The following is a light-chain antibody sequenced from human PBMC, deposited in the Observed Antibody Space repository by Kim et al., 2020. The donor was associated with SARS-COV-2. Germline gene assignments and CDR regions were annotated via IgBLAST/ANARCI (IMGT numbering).Light chain of an antibody. CDR2: AAS. V-gene: IGKV1-27*01. CDR3: QKYDSVPFT. J-gene: IGKJ4*01. CDR1: QGIRNY. Sequence: ASVGDRVTITCRASQGIRNYLAWYQQKPGKVPKLLIYAASTLQSGVPSRFSGSGSGTDFTLTIRFLQPEDVATYYCQKYDSVPFTFGGGTRVEIK.